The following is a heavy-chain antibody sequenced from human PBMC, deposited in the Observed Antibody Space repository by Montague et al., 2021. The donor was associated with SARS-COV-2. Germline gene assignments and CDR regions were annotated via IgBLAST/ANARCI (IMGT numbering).Heavy chain of an antibody. Sequence: SLRLSCAASGFSFSDYAMNWVRQAPGKGLEWVSSINGYGGSPKYADSVKGRFTISRDNSKNTLYLQMNSLRAEDTAVYYCAKTRDSLSWSPFDFWGQGALVTVSS. V-gene: IGHV3-23*01. CDR3: AKTRDSLSWSPFDF. J-gene: IGHJ4*02. CDR1: GFSFSDYA. D-gene: IGHD6-13*01. CDR2: INGYGGSP.